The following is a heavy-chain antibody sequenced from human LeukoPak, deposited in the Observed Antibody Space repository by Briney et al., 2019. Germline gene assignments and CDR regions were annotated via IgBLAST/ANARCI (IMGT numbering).Heavy chain of an antibody. CDR2: INPYSGGT. Sequence: ASVKVSCKASGYTFTDDYVHWVRQAPGQGLEWMGWINPYSGGTNYPQKFQGRVTMTRDTSISTAYMELTRLTSDDTAVYYCARDRLQLPLLDVWGKGTTVTVSS. V-gene: IGHV1-2*02. D-gene: IGHD5-18*01. CDR1: GYTFTDDY. J-gene: IGHJ6*04. CDR3: ARDRLQLPLLDV.